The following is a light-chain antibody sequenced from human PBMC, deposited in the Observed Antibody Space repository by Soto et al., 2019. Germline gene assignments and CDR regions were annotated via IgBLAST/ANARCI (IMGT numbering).Light chain of an antibody. V-gene: IGLV1-44*01. CDR1: SSNLGDNT. CDR2: DYD. Sequence: QSVLTQPPSASGTPGQRVTISCSTSSSNLGDNTVNWYQQVPGTVPKLLIYDYDQRPSGVPDRFSGSKSGTSASLAISGLQSEDEADYYCAAWDASLDGYVFGTGTKVTVL. CDR3: AAWDASLDGYV. J-gene: IGLJ1*01.